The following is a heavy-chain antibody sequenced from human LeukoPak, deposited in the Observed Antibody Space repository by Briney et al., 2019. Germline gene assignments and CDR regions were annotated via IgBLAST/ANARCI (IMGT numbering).Heavy chain of an antibody. V-gene: IGHV4-39*07. Sequence: SETLSLTCTVSGGSISGSSYYWGWIRQPPGKGLEWIGSIYYSGSTYYNPSLKSRVTISVDTSKNQFSLKLSSVTAADTAVYYCASSATLEEFDPWGQGTLVTVSS. J-gene: IGHJ5*02. CDR1: GGSISGSSYY. CDR3: ASSATLEEFDP. CDR2: IYYSGST. D-gene: IGHD5-12*01.